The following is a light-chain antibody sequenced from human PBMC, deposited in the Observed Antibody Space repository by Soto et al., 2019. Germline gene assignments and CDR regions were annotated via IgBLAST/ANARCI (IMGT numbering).Light chain of an antibody. CDR2: KVS. CDR3: MHGIVTWT. CDR1: QSLVHSDGIAY. V-gene: IGKV2-30*02. J-gene: IGKJ1*01. Sequence: VVVTQSPLSLPVTLGQPASISCSSNQSLVHSDGIAYFSWFQQRPGRSPRRLIYKVSNRDSGVPDRFSGSGSGTEFTLKISRVEAEDVGVYFCMHGIVTWTFGQGTKVDIK.